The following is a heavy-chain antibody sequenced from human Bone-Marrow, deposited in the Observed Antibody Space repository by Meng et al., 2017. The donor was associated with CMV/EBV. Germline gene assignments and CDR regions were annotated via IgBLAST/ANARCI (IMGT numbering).Heavy chain of an antibody. Sequence: GESLKISCAASGFTVSSNYMSWVRQAPGKGLEWVSVIYSGGSTYYADSVKGRFTISRDNSKNTLYLQMNSLRAEDTAVYYCAIYYDSSGLKVDAFDIWGQGTMVPVSS. CDR3: AIYYDSSGLKVDAFDI. J-gene: IGHJ3*02. CDR1: GFTVSSNY. V-gene: IGHV3-53*01. D-gene: IGHD3-22*01. CDR2: IYSGGST.